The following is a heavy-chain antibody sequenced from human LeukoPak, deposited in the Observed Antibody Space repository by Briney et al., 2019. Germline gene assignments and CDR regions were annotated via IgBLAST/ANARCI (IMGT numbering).Heavy chain of an antibody. Sequence: GGSLRLTCAASGFTFSSYWMSWVRQAPGKGLEWVANIKHDGSEKYYVDSVKGRFTISRDNAKNSLYLQMNSLRAEDTAVYYCARVLADEYYYDSSGYRGYYFDYWGQGTLVTVSS. D-gene: IGHD3-22*01. J-gene: IGHJ4*02. V-gene: IGHV3-7*03. CDR2: IKHDGSEK. CDR1: GFTFSSYW. CDR3: ARVLADEYYYDSSGYRGYYFDY.